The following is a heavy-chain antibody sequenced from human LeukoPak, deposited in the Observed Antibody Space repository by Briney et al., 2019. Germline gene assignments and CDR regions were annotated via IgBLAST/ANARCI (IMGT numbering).Heavy chain of an antibody. D-gene: IGHD6-6*01. CDR2: IQQDGSEK. V-gene: IGHV3-7*01. CDR3: ARGHIAARPGGPYWFDP. J-gene: IGHJ5*02. Sequence: GGSLRLSCAASGFTFSTYWMNWVRQAPGKGLEWVANIQQDGSEKYYVDSVKGRFTISRDNAKNSLYLQMSSLRADDTAVYYCARGHIAARPGGPYWFDPRGQGTLVTVSS. CDR1: GFTFSTYW.